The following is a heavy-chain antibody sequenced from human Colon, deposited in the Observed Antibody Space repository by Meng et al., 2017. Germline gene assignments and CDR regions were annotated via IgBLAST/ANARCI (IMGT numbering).Heavy chain of an antibody. CDR3: TTWYGEY. D-gene: IGHD3-10*01. J-gene: IGHJ4*02. Sequence: VQVQQSGPGLMTPSPTLSLTCAISADSVSSNRALWKWVRQSPSRGLGWLGQTYYRSEWQNHYGVTVKSRITINADTSRNHFSLHLNSVTPEDTSVYYCTTWYGEYWGQGTLVTVSS. V-gene: IGHV6-1*01. CDR2: TYYRSEWQN. CDR1: ADSVSSNRAL.